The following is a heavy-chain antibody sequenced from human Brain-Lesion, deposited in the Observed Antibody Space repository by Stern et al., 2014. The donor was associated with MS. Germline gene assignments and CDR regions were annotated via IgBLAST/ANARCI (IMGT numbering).Heavy chain of an antibody. V-gene: IGHV1-69*06. CDR3: AKDGPALVTNWFDP. D-gene: IGHD5-18*01. J-gene: IGHJ5*02. Sequence: QVQLVQSGPEVKKHGSSVQVSCKASGGTFGTYPITWLRQAPGQGLEWMGRIIPIFGSPNYAQKFQGRVTITADRSTTTVYMKLSSLKSDDAAVYYCAKDGPALVTNWFDPWGRGTLVTVSS. CDR2: IIPIFGSP. CDR1: GGTFGTYP.